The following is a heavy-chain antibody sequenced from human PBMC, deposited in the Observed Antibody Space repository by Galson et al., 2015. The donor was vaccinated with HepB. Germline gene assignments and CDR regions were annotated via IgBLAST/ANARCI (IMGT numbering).Heavy chain of an antibody. V-gene: IGHV5-51*01. CDR1: GYSFTNYW. Sequence: QSGAEVKKPGESLKISCKGLGYSFTNYWIAWVRQMPGKGLEWMGIIYPGDSDTRYSPSFQGQVTISADKSIGTAYLQWSSLKASDTAMYYCARHDVDRLTHFDYWGQGTLVTVSS. J-gene: IGHJ4*02. D-gene: IGHD2-21*01. CDR2: IYPGDSDT. CDR3: ARHDVDRLTHFDY.